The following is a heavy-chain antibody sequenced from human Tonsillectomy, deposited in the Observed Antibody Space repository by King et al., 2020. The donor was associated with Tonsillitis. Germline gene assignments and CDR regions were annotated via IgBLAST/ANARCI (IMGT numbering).Heavy chain of an antibody. CDR2: ITGDSNTI. V-gene: IGHV3-48*01. CDR1: GFTFSGRS. J-gene: IGHJ3*01. Sequence: VQLVESGGGLVQPGGSLRLSCAASGFTFSGRSINWVRQGPGKGLEWISFITGDSNTIYYADSVKGRFLISRDNAKNSLYMQMNSLRADATAVYYCARDYWYGFDLWGQGTMVTVSS. D-gene: IGHD2-8*02. CDR3: ARDYWYGFDL.